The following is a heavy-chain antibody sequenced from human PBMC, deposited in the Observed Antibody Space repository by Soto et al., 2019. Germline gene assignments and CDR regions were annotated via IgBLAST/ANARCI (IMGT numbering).Heavy chain of an antibody. CDR2: ISYDGSNK. CDR3: ASRSIAAASNHGFDP. Sequence: ISCAASGYNFSSYDVHWVRQAPGKGLEWVAVISYDGSNKYYADSVKGRFTISRDNSKNTLYLQMNSLRAEDTAVYYCASRSIAAASNHGFDPWGQGTLVTVSS. J-gene: IGHJ5*02. D-gene: IGHD6-13*01. CDR1: GYNFSSYD. V-gene: IGHV3-30-3*01.